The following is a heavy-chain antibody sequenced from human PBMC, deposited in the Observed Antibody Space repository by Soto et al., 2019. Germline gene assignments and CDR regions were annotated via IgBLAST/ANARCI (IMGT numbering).Heavy chain of an antibody. J-gene: IGHJ4*02. V-gene: IGHV4-34*01. D-gene: IGHD3-22*01. CDR2: INHSGST. Sequence: PSETLSLTCAVYGGSFSGYYWSWIRQPPGKGLEWIGEINHSGSTNYNPSLKSRVTISVDTSKNQFSLKLSSVTAADTAVYYCAGDSSGYYSFDYWGQGTLVTVSS. CDR1: GGSFSGYY. CDR3: AGDSSGYYSFDY.